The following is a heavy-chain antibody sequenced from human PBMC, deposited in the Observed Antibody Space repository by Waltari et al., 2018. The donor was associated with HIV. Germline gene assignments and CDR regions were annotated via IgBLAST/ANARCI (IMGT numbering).Heavy chain of an antibody. V-gene: IGHV3-23*04. J-gene: IGHJ4*02. CDR2: ISGSGGST. CDR3: AKDDSTGSSGYYPFHY. D-gene: IGHD3-22*01. Sequence: EVQLVESGGGLVQPGGSLRLSCAASGFTFTHSAINLVRQAPGKGLEWVLAISGSGGSTYYADSVKGRFTISRDNSKNTLYLQMNSLRDEDTALYYCAKDDSTGSSGYYPFHYWGQGTLITVSS. CDR1: GFTFTHSA.